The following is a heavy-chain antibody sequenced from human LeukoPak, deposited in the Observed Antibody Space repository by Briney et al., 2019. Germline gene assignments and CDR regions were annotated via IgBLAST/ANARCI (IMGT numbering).Heavy chain of an antibody. CDR1: GFIFSDYY. Sequence: PGGSLRLSCAASGFIFSDYYMSYIRQAPGKGLEWVSYIGNSGSIIKYADSVKGRFTISRDNTKNSLYLQMNSLRGEDTAVYYCARETLGVSAFDIWGQGTMVTVSS. D-gene: IGHD2-8*02. CDR2: IGNSGSII. J-gene: IGHJ3*02. CDR3: ARETLGVSAFDI. V-gene: IGHV3-11*01.